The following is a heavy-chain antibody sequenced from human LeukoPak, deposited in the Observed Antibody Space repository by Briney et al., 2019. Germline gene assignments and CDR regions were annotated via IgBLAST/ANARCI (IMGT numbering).Heavy chain of an antibody. D-gene: IGHD3-22*01. CDR3: AKEQDYYDSSGYSTY. J-gene: IGHJ4*02. V-gene: IGHV3-23*01. CDR1: GFTFSSYA. Sequence: GGSLRLSCAASGFTFSSYAMSWVRQAPGKGLEWVSAISGSGGSTYYADSVKGRFTISRDNSKNTLYLQMNSLRAEDTAVYYCAKEQDYYDSSGYSTYWDQGTLVTVSS. CDR2: ISGSGGST.